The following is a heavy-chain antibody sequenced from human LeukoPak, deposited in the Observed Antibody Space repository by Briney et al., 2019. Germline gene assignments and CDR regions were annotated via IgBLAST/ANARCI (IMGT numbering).Heavy chain of an antibody. CDR3: ASSETNGVLSPLGVYYYGMDV. Sequence: PSETLSLTCTVSGGSISSYYWSWIRQPPGKGLEWIGYIYYSGSTNYNPSLKSRVTISVDTSKNQFSLKLSSVTAADTAVYYCASSETNGVLSPLGVYYYGMDVWGQGTTVTVSS. CDR2: IYYSGST. CDR1: GGSISSYY. V-gene: IGHV4-59*08. D-gene: IGHD3-16*02. J-gene: IGHJ6*02.